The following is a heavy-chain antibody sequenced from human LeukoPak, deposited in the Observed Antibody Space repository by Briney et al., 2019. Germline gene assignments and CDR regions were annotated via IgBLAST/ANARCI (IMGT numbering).Heavy chain of an antibody. CDR1: GFTFSSYA. J-gene: IGHJ4*02. D-gene: IGHD2-2*01. CDR3: AKAMPFVVVPAALFDY. CDR2: ISGSGGST. V-gene: IGHV3-23*01. Sequence: GGSLRLSCAASGFTFSSYATSWVRQAPGKGLEWVSAISGSGGSTYYADSVKGRFTISRDNSKNTLYLQMNSLRAEDTAVYYCAKAMPFVVVPAALFDYWGQGTLVTVSS.